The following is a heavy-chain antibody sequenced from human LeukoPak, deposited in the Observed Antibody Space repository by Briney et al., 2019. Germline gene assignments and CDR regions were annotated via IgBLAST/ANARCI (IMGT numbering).Heavy chain of an antibody. CDR1: GGSLSRYY. V-gene: IGHV4-59*01. CDR3: ARGARGYSGYEYYFDY. CDR2: IYYSGGT. D-gene: IGHD5-12*01. Sequence: PSETLSLTCTVSGGSLSRYYWSWIRQPPGKGLEWIGYIYYSGGTSYNPSLKSRFTMSVDTSKNQFSLKLSSVTAADTAVYYCARGARGYSGYEYYFDYWGQGTLVTVSS. J-gene: IGHJ4*02.